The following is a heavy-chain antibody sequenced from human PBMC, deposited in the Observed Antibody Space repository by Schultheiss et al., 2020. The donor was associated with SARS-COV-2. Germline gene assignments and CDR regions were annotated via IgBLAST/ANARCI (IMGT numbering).Heavy chain of an antibody. CDR2: IRSKTDGGTT. CDR3: TTDAEYSSSSVIDY. CDR1: GFTFNSAW. Sequence: GGSLRLSCAASGFTFNSAWMSWVRQAPGKGLEWVGRIRSKTDGGTTYYAAPVKGRFTISRDDSKNTLYLQMNSLKTEDTAVYYCTTDAEYSSSSVIDYWGQGTLVTVSS. V-gene: IGHV3-15*01. J-gene: IGHJ4*02. D-gene: IGHD6-6*01.